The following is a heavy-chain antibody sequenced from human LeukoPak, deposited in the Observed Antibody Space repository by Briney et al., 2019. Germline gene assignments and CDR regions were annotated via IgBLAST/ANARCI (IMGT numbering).Heavy chain of an antibody. CDR2: ISSSGSTI. CDR1: GFTFSSYE. Sequence: GGSLRLSCAASGFTFSSYEMNWVRQAPGKGLEWVSYISSSGSTIYYADSVKGRFTISRDNAKNSLYLQMNSLRAEDTAVYYCARDADTAMVTYGGADYWGQGTLVTVSS. D-gene: IGHD5-18*01. V-gene: IGHV3-48*03. J-gene: IGHJ4*02. CDR3: ARDADTAMVTYGGADY.